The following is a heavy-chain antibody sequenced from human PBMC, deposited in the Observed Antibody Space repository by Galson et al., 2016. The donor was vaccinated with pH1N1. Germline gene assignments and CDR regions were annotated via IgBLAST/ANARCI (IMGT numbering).Heavy chain of an antibody. D-gene: IGHD2-21*01. Sequence: SVKVSCKVSGYSLSELSIHWVRQAPGKGREWIGGFDPEDGETIYAQTFQGRVTVTEDTSTDTAYMELIALSSEDTAVYYCATTAYWGAGGVWFTGWFDPWGQGTLVSVSS. V-gene: IGHV1-24*01. CDR2: FDPEDGET. CDR1: GYSLSELS. CDR3: ATTAYWGAGGVWFTGWFDP. J-gene: IGHJ5*02.